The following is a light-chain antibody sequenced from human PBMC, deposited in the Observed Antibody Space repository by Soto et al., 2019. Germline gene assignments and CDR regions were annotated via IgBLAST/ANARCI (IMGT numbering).Light chain of an antibody. J-gene: IGKJ2*01. CDR2: DTS. V-gene: IGKV3-20*01. CDR3: QQYGSSPYT. Sequence: EIVLTQSPGTLSLSPGERGNISCRASQNIRTSNLAWFQQKPDQAPRLLIYDTSSRATGTPDRFSGRGSGTDFTLTISRLEPEDFAVYYCQQYGSSPYTFGLGTKLEIK. CDR1: QNIRTSN.